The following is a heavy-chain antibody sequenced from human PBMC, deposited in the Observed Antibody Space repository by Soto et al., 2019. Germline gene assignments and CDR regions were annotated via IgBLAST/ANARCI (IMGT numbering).Heavy chain of an antibody. CDR1: GVTFSSYA. D-gene: IGHD3-3*01. CDR3: ARDSIFGVVTPSAFDI. V-gene: IGHV1-69*06. Sequence: SVKVSCKASGVTFSSYAISGLRQSPGQGLEWMGGIIPICGTANYAQKFQGRVTITADKSTSTVYMELSSLRSEDTDVYYCARDSIFGVVTPSAFDIWGQGTMVTVSS. J-gene: IGHJ3*02. CDR2: IIPICGTA.